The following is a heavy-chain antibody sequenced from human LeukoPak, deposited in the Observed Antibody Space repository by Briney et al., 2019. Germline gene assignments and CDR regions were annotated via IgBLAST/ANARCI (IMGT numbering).Heavy chain of an antibody. Sequence: KTGGSLRLSCAGSGFTFSSYTMVWVRQAPGKGLEWVSSISSSSSYIYYADSVKGRFTISRDNSKSTLYLQMDSLRAEDTAVYYCASPNSMAGTHYFHYWGQGTLVTVSS. D-gene: IGHD6-19*01. CDR1: GFTFSSYT. V-gene: IGHV3-21*06. CDR2: ISSSSSYI. CDR3: ASPNSMAGTHYFHY. J-gene: IGHJ4*02.